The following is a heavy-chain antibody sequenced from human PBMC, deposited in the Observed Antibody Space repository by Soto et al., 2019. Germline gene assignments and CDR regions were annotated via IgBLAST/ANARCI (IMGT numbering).Heavy chain of an antibody. Sequence: SETLSLTCNVSGDSVSSGYWSWIRQPPGKGLEWVGFMYFGGSFNYNPSLAGRVTISVETSKNQFSMKMTSVTAADTAVYYCARSYYDSLGFTVGPWGQGTLVTVSS. CDR3: ARSYYDSLGFTVGP. CDR1: GDSVSSGY. D-gene: IGHD3-22*01. V-gene: IGHV4-59*02. CDR2: MYFGGSF. J-gene: IGHJ5*02.